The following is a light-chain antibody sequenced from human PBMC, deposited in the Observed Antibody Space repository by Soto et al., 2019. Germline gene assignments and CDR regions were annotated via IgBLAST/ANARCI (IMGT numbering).Light chain of an antibody. CDR2: GAS. CDR1: QSVSNNY. J-gene: IGKJ4*01. CDR3: QQYGSSPPA. Sequence: EIVLTQSPGTLSLSPGERATLSCRASQSVSNNYLAWYQQKPGQAPRLLIYGASSRATGIPDRFSGSGSGTDFTLTISRLEPEDFAVYYCQQYGSSPPALGGGTKVDI. V-gene: IGKV3-20*01.